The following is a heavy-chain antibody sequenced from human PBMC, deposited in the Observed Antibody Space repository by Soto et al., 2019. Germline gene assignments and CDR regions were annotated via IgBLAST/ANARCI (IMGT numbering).Heavy chain of an antibody. J-gene: IGHJ6*02. CDR1: GGSFSGYY. CDR3: VRRRTSDWWGRLMDV. Sequence: PSATLSLTCAVSGGSFSGYYWNWIRQPPGKGLEWIGEINHSGTTNYNPSLESRVTISVDTSNTLFSLRLRSVTAADTAVYYCVRRRTSDWWGRLMDVWGQGTTVTVS. D-gene: IGHD2-8*02. V-gene: IGHV4-34*01. CDR2: INHSGTT.